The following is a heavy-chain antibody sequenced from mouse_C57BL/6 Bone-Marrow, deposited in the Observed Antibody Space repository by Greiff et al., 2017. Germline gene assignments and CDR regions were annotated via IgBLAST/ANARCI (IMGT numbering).Heavy chain of an antibody. J-gene: IGHJ2*01. Sequence: VQLQQSGPGLVKPGASVKISCKASGYTFTDYYMNWVRQTHGKSLEWVGDINPNNGGTSYTQTLKGKATLTVDKSSSTAYMELRRLTSEDSAVYYCARENGYEKDYWGQGTTLTVSA. CDR3: ARENGYEKDY. D-gene: IGHD2-2*01. CDR1: GYTFTDYY. V-gene: IGHV1-26*01. CDR2: INPNNGGT.